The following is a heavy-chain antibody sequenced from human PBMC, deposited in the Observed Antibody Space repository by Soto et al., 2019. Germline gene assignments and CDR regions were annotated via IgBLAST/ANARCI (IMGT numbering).Heavy chain of an antibody. CDR1: GFTFSSYD. CDR2: IGTAGDT. D-gene: IGHD6-13*01. J-gene: IGHJ6*02. Sequence: GSLRLSCAASGFTFSSYDMHWVRQATGKGLEWVSAIGTAGDTYYPGSVKGRFTISRENAKNSLYLQMNSLRAEDTAVYYCARAPGHPLSWDYYYGMDVWGQGTTVTVSS. CDR3: ARAPGHPLSWDYYYGMDV. V-gene: IGHV3-13*01.